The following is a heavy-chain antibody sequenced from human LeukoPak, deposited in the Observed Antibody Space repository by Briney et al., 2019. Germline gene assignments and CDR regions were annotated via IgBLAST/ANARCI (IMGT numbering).Heavy chain of an antibody. CDR2: ISYDGSNK. J-gene: IGHJ4*02. V-gene: IGHV3-30-3*01. Sequence: PGGSLRLSCAASGFTFSSYAMHWVRQAPVKGLEWVAVISYDGSNKYYADSVKGRFTISRDNSKNTLYLQMNSLRAEDTAVYYCARSFDYWGQGTLVTVSS. CDR1: GFTFSSYA. CDR3: ARSFDY. D-gene: IGHD2/OR15-2a*01.